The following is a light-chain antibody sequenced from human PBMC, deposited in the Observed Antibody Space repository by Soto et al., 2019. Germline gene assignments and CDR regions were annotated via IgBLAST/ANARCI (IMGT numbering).Light chain of an antibody. Sequence: IPLTQSPATVSVSPGETVTLSCRASQNIYSNLGWYQQRPGQAPRLIIYRASTRATGTPARFSGSGSGTDFTLTISSLEPEDFAVYYCQQRSNWPRGLTFGGGTKVDIK. J-gene: IGKJ4*01. V-gene: IGKV3-11*01. CDR3: QQRSNWPRGLT. CDR2: RAS. CDR1: QNIYSN.